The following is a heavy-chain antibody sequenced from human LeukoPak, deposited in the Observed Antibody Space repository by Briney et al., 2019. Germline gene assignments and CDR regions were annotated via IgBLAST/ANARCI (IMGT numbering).Heavy chain of an antibody. V-gene: IGHV4-34*01. D-gene: IGHD2-2*01. J-gene: IGHJ5*02. CDR1: GGSFSGYY. CDR2: INHSGST. CDR3: ASLSVVPAGTSNWFDP. Sequence: PSETLSLTCAVCGGSFSGYYWSWIRQPPGKGLEWIGEINHSGSTNYNSSLKSRVTISVDTSKNQFSLKLSSVTAADTAVYYCASLSVVPAGTSNWFDPWGQGTLVTVSS.